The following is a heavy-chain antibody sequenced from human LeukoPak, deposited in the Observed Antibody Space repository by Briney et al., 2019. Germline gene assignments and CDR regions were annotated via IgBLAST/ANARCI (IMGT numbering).Heavy chain of an antibody. V-gene: IGHV3-48*01. D-gene: IGHD2-2*02. CDR2: IGTTTSTI. CDR3: ARDPLGDCSSTSCYIGAFDI. Sequence: GGSLRLSCAASGFTLSSFGMNWVRQAPGKGLEWVSYIGTTTSTIYYADSVKGRFTISRDNSKNTLYLQMNSLRAEDTAVYYCARDPLGDCSSTSCYIGAFDIWGQGTMVTVSS. J-gene: IGHJ3*02. CDR1: GFTLSSFG.